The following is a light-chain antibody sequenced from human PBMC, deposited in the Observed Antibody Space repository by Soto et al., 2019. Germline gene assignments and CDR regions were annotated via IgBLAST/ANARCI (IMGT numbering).Light chain of an antibody. J-gene: IGKJ5*01. CDR2: AAS. CDR1: QGISNN. Sequence: DIQMTQSPSSLSASVGDRVTITCRASQGISNNLAWYQQKPGKVPKLLIYAASTLQSGVPSRFSGSGSGTDFTLTICSLQPEDVATYYCQKYNSVPITFGQGTRLEIK. V-gene: IGKV1-27*01. CDR3: QKYNSVPIT.